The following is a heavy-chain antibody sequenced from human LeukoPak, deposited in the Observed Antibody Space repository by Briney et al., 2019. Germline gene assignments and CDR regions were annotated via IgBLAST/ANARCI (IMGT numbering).Heavy chain of an antibody. CDR2: IYTSGST. J-gene: IGHJ6*03. CDR1: GGSISSGSYY. Sequence: PSETLSLTCTVSGGSISSGSYYWSWIRQPAGKGLEWIGRIYTSGSTNYNPSLKSRVTISVDTSKNQFSLKLSSVTAADTAVYYCARLGYCSSTSCYTDYYYYYMDVWGKGTTVTVSS. V-gene: IGHV4-61*02. D-gene: IGHD2-2*02. CDR3: ARLGYCSSTSCYTDYYYYYMDV.